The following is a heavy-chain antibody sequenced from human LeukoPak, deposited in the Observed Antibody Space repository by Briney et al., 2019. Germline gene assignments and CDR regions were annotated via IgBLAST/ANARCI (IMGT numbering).Heavy chain of an antibody. Sequence: GGSLRLSCAASGFPVSSNYMTWVRQAPGKGLEWVAVISYDGSNKYYADSVKGRFTSSRDNSKNTLYLQMNSLRAEDTAVYYCARGVAVYWGQGTLVTVSS. CDR3: ARGVAVY. D-gene: IGHD6-19*01. V-gene: IGHV3-30*03. CDR1: GFPVSSNY. CDR2: ISYDGSNK. J-gene: IGHJ4*02.